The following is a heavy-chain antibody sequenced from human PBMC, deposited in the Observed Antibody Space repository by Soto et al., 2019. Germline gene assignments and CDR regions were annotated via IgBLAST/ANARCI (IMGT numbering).Heavy chain of an antibody. J-gene: IGHJ6*02. CDR1: GYTLTELS. CDR2: IDPEDGET. CDR3: ARNRNYDILTLYGMDV. Sequence: ASVKVSCKVSGYTLTELSMHWVRQAPGKGLEWMGGIDPEDGETIYAQKFQGRVTMTTDTSTSTAYMELRSLRSDDTAVYYCARNRNYDILTLYGMDVWGQGTTVTVSS. V-gene: IGHV1-24*01. D-gene: IGHD3-9*01.